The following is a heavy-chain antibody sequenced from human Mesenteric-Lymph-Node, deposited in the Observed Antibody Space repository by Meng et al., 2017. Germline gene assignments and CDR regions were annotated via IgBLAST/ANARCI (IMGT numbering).Heavy chain of an antibody. CDR1: GYTFTSYG. J-gene: IGHJ4*02. CDR3: ASPWGSGSYYVALGY. CDR2: ISAYNGNT. Sequence: QVQLVASGDEVKKPGASVKVSCKPSGYTFTSYGISWVQQAPGQGLEWMGWISAYNGNTNYAQKLQGRVTMTTDTSTSTAYMELRSLRSDDTAVYYCASPWGSGSYYVALGYWGQGTLVTVSS. V-gene: IGHV1-18*01. D-gene: IGHD1-26*01.